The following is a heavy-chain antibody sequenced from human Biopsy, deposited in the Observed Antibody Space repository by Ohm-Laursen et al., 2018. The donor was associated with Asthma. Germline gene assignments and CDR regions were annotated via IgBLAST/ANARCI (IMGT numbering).Heavy chain of an antibody. D-gene: IGHD2-2*01. V-gene: IGHV1-69*13. CDR2: IISVFGTT. CDR1: GGTFNTYV. J-gene: IGHJ4*02. CDR3: ARKAGSCISRTCYSLDF. Sequence: EASVKVSCKSLGGTFNTYVIGWVRQAPGQGLEWMGGIISVFGTTTYPQKFQDRVTITADDSTSTVYMELSSLRSEDTAVYYCARKAGSCISRTCYSLDFWGQGTLVTVSS.